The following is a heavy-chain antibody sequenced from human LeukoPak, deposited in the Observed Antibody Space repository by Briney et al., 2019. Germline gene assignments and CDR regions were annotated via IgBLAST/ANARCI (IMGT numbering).Heavy chain of an antibody. CDR2: INHSGST. Sequence: SETLSLTCAVYGGSFSGYYWSWIRQPPGKGLEWIGEINHSGSTNYNPSLKSRVTISVHTSKNQFSLKLSSVTAADTAVYYCARVGDCGGDCRDYYYFDYWGQGTLVTVSS. CDR3: ARVGDCGGDCRDYYYFDY. D-gene: IGHD2-21*02. V-gene: IGHV4-34*01. J-gene: IGHJ4*02. CDR1: GGSFSGYY.